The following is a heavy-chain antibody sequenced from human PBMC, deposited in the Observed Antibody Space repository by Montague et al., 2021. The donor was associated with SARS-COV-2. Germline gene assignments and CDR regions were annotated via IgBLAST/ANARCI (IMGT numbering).Heavy chain of an antibody. CDR1: GFSFGSYA. D-gene: IGHD3-10*01. V-gene: IGHV3-30*12. CDR3: ARDFGESRDH. Sequence: SLRLSCAASGFSFGSYAMHWVRQAPGKGLEWVAVISYDGDKQYYAGSVKGRFTMSRDNSKNTLYLQMNSLRAEDTAVYYCARDFGESRDHWGQGTLVTVSS. J-gene: IGHJ4*02. CDR2: ISYDGDKQ.